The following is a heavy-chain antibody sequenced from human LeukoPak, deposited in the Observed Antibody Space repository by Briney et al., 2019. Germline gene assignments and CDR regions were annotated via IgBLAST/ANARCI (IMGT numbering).Heavy chain of an antibody. CDR3: ARDSSWSFDY. CDR2: ISSSGNI. V-gene: IGHV3-48*01. J-gene: IGHJ4*02. CDR1: LFSFSTYS. D-gene: IGHD3-10*01. Sequence: GGALRLSCAASLFSFSTYSMNRVRQAPGKGLEWLSYISSSGNIDYADSVKGRFTISYDNAKNSLYLQMNSRRADVTAVYYCARDSSWSFDYWGQGNLVTVSS.